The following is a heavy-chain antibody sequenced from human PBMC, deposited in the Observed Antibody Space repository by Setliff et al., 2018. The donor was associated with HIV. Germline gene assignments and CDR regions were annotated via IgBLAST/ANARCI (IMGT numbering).Heavy chain of an antibody. CDR1: GYSISSGYY. CDR3: ARPTTGLGGGAAFDI. Sequence: PSETLSLTCAVSGYSISSGYYWGWIRQPPGKGLEWIGNILYGGTTYYTPSLKSRVSISVDTSRNQFSLRLNSVTAADTAVYYCARPTTGLGGGAAFDIWGQGTMVTVSS. J-gene: IGHJ3*02. CDR2: ILYGGTT. D-gene: IGHD2-8*01. V-gene: IGHV4-38-2*01.